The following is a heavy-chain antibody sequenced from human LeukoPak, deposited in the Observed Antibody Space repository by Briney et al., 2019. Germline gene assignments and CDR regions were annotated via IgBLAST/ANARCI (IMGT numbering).Heavy chain of an antibody. J-gene: IGHJ6*02. CDR1: GYTFTGYY. V-gene: IGHV1-2*02. D-gene: IGHD2-2*01. CDR2: INPNSGGT. CDR3: ARAVVPAALVSYYGMDV. Sequence: ASVKVSCKASGYTFTGYYMHWVRQAPGQGLEWMGWINPNSGGTNYAQKFQGRVTMTRDTSISTAYMELSRLRSDDTAVYYCARAVVPAALVSYYGMDVWGQGTTVTVSS.